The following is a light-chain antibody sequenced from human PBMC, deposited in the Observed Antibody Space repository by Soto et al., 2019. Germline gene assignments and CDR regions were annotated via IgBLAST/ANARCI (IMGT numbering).Light chain of an antibody. V-gene: IGKV1-39*01. CDR1: QSISSY. Sequence: DIQMTQSPSSLSASVGDRVTITCRASQSISSYLNWYQQKPGKAPKLLIYAASSLQSGVPSRFIGSRSGTDFTLTISSLQPEDFATYYCQQSYSTPPYTFGQGTKLEIK. J-gene: IGKJ2*01. CDR3: QQSYSTPPYT. CDR2: AAS.